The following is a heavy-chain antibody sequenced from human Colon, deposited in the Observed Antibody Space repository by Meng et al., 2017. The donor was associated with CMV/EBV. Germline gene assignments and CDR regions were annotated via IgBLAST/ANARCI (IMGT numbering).Heavy chain of an antibody. CDR2: INPITGGT. D-gene: IGHD1-26*01. Sequence: QVRLVQVGAGVKKPGASVKVSCKASGYTFTGYFMYWVRQAPGQGLEWLGVINPITGGTNYAQKFQGRVTMTRDTSMNTAYMELSRLRSDDTAVYYCASLSGGDFDYWGQGTLVTVSS. J-gene: IGHJ4*02. CDR1: GYTFTGYF. CDR3: ASLSGGDFDY. V-gene: IGHV1-2*02.